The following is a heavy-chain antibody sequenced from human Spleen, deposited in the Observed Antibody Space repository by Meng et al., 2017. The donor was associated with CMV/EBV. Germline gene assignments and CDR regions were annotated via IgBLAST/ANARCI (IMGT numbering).Heavy chain of an antibody. J-gene: IGHJ3*02. Sequence: KVSCKGSGYSFTSYWIGWVRQMPGKGLEWMGIINPGDSDTRYSPSFQGQVTISADKSISTAYLQWGSLKASDAAMYYCARRRGGTTRFRVFDIWGQGTMVTVSS. CDR3: ARRRGGTTRFRVFDI. V-gene: IGHV5-51*01. D-gene: IGHD1-1*01. CDR2: INPGDSDT. CDR1: GYSFTSYW.